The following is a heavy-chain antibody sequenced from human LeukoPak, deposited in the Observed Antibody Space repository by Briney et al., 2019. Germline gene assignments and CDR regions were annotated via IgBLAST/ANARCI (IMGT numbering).Heavy chain of an antibody. CDR1: GGSISSYY. J-gene: IGHJ4*02. D-gene: IGHD1-14*01. Sequence: SETLSLTCTVSGGSISSYYWSWIRQPPGKGLEWIGYIYYSGSTNYNPSLKSRVTISVDTSKNQFSLKLSSVTAADTAVYYCARMVCYGTNFDYWGQGTVVTVSA. V-gene: IGHV4-59*01. CDR3: ARMVCYGTNFDY. CDR2: IYYSGST.